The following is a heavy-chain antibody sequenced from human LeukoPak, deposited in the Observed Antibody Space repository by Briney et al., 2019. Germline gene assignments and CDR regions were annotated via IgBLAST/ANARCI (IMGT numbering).Heavy chain of an antibody. CDR1: GFTFTSYW. V-gene: IGHV3-7*01. CDR3: AKYYDFWSGYRPTFDY. CDR2: IKQDGSEK. D-gene: IGHD3-3*01. J-gene: IGHJ4*02. Sequence: GGSLRLSCAASGFTFTSYWMSWVRQAPGKGLEWVANIKQDGSEKYYVDSVKGRFTISRDNAKNSLCPQMNSLRAEDTAVYYCAKYYDFWSGYRPTFDYWGQGTLVTVSS.